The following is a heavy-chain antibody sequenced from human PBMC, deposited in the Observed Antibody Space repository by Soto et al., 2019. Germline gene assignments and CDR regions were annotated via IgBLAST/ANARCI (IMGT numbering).Heavy chain of an antibody. V-gene: IGHV3-74*01. CDR2: IKSDGRST. Sequence: GSLRLSCAASGFTFSTNWMHWVRQAPGKGLEWVSLIKSDGRSTSYADSVKGRFTISRDNAKNTLYLQMNSLRAEDTAVYYCARDLDSSAWGQGTLVTVSS. CDR1: GFTFSTNW. D-gene: IGHD6-19*01. CDR3: ARDLDSSA. J-gene: IGHJ5*02.